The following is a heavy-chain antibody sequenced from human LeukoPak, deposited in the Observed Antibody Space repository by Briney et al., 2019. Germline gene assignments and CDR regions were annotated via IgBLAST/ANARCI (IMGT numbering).Heavy chain of an antibody. CDR2: TYYRSKWFN. V-gene: IGHV6-1*01. Sequence: SQTLSLTCAISGDSVSNNIAAWSWIRQSPSRGLEWLGRTYYRSKWFNDYAVSVKSRITISPDTSKNQFSLQLNSVTPEDTAVYYCVRSGNWLSGWPFDYWGQGTLVTVSS. D-gene: IGHD6-19*01. CDR1: GDSVSNNIAA. CDR3: VRSGNWLSGWPFDY. J-gene: IGHJ4*02.